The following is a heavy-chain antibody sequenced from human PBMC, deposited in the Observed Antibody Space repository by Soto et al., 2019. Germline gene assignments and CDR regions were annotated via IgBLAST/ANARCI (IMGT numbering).Heavy chain of an antibody. Sequence: VGSLRLSCAASGFTFSSYGMHWVRQAPGKGLEWVAVIWYDGSNKYYAESVKGRFTISRDNSKNTLYLQMNSLRAEDTAVYYCARDSHVGSGWQLTANYWGQGTLVTVSS. CDR1: GFTFSSYG. CDR2: IWYDGSNK. CDR3: ARDSHVGSGWQLTANY. V-gene: IGHV3-33*01. J-gene: IGHJ4*02. D-gene: IGHD6-19*01.